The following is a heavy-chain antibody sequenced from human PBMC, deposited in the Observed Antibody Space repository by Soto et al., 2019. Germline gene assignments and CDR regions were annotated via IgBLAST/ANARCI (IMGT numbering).Heavy chain of an antibody. CDR1: GFTVRTRY. J-gene: IGHJ4*02. V-gene: IGHV3-53*01. CDR2: IYSGGTT. D-gene: IGHD6-19*01. Sequence: GGSLRLSCAASGFTVRTRYMSWVRQAPGKGLEWVSVIYSGGTTYYADSVKGRFTISRDNSKNTLYLQMNSLRVEDTAVYYCAREGYSSGWSGFDYWGQGTLVTVSS. CDR3: AREGYSSGWSGFDY.